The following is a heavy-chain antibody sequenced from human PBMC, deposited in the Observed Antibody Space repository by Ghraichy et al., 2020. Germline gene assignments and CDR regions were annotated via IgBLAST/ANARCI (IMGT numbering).Heavy chain of an antibody. CDR2: ISSSSSTI. CDR3: ARALTNRGYYYYGMDV. Sequence: GGSLRLSCAASGFTFSSYSMNWVRQAPGKGLEWVSYISSSSSTIYYADSVKGRFTISRDNAKNSLYLQMNSLRDEDTAVYYCARALTNRGYYYYGMDVWGQGTTVTVSS. J-gene: IGHJ6*02. D-gene: IGHD7-27*01. CDR1: GFTFSSYS. V-gene: IGHV3-48*02.